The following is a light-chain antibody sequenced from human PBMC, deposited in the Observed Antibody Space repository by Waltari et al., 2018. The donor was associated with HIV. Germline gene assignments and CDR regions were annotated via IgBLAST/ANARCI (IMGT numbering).Light chain of an antibody. J-gene: IGKJ1*01. CDR2: TAS. CDR1: QGIRND. V-gene: IGKV1-6*01. CDR3: LQDYNYPLT. Sequence: AIQMTQSPSSLSASVGDRVTITCRASQGIRNDLGWFKHKPGKAPKLLIYTASSLQSGVPSRFSGSGSGTDFTLTISNLQPEDFATYYWLQDYNYPLTFGQGTKVEIK.